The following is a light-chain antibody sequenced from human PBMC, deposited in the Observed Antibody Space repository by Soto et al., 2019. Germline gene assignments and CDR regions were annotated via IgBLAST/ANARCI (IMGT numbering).Light chain of an antibody. CDR1: QDIRKY. CDR2: DSS. CDR3: QQYDNLPIT. V-gene: IGKV1-33*01. Sequence: IKMTQSPSSLSTSVGNRVIITCQASQDIRKYLNWYKQTPGKAPNLLIYDSSNLETGVPSRLSGSGSGSDFTLTISSPQPEEIATYDGQQYDNLPITFGQGTRLEIK. J-gene: IGKJ5*01.